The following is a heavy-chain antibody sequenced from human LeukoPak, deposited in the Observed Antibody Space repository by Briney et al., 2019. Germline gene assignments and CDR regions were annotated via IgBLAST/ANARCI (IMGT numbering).Heavy chain of an antibody. J-gene: IGHJ4*02. D-gene: IGHD6-19*01. V-gene: IGHV3-30*02. CDR1: GFPFSDYV. CDR2: IRYDGNNK. CDR3: AKDRRGAVASFDY. Sequence: PGGSLRLSCAASGFPFSDYVMHWVRQAPGKGLEWVAVIRYDGNNKYYADSVKGRFTISRDNSKNMLYLQMNSLGTEDTAVYYCAKDRRGAVASFDYWGQGTLVTVSS.